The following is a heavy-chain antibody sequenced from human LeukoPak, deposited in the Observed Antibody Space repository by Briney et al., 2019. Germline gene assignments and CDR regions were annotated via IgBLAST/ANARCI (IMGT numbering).Heavy chain of an antibody. CDR1: GGFISSYY. CDR2: IYYSGST. Sequence: TSETLSLTCTVSGGFISSYYWSWIRQPPGKGLEWIGYIYYSGSTNYNPSLKSRVTISVDTSKNQFSLKLSSVTAADTAVYYCARDPGQQLPFGYFDYWGQGTLVTVSS. CDR3: ARDPGQQLPFGYFDY. V-gene: IGHV4-59*01. J-gene: IGHJ4*02. D-gene: IGHD6-13*01.